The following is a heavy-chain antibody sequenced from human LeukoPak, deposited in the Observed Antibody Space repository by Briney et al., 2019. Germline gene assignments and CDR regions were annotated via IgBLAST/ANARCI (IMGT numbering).Heavy chain of an antibody. Sequence: GGSLRLSCAASGFTFSSYAMHWVRQAPGKGLEWVAVISYDGSNKYYADSVKGRFTISRDNSKNTPYLQMNSLRAEDTAVYYCARDFAAAGLHYFDYWGQGTLVTVSS. D-gene: IGHD6-13*01. CDR2: ISYDGSNK. CDR3: ARDFAAAGLHYFDY. J-gene: IGHJ4*02. CDR1: GFTFSSYA. V-gene: IGHV3-30*04.